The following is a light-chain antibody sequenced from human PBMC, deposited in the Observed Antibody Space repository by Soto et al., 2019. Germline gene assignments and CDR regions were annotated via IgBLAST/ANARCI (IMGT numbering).Light chain of an antibody. CDR2: AAS. J-gene: IGKJ1*01. CDR1: PSVSSSY. CDR3: QQYGSSPRT. Sequence: EIVLTQSPGTLSLSPGERATLSCRASPSVSSSYLAWYQQKPGQAPRLLIYAASSRATGIPDRFSGSGSGTDFTLTISSLEPEDFAVYYCQQYGSSPRTFGQGTKVEIK. V-gene: IGKV3-20*01.